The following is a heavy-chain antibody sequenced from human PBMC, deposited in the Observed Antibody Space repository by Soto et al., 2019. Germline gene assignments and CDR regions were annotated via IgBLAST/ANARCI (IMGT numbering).Heavy chain of an antibody. V-gene: IGHV3-23*01. CDR1: GFTFSSYA. CDR3: AKDGKEAYSSGWYT. Sequence: PGGSLRLSCAASGFTFSSYAMSWVRQAPGKGLEWVSAISGSGGSTYYADSVKGRFTISRDNSTNTLYLQMNSLRPEDTAVYYCAKDGKEAYSSGWYTWGQGTLVTVSS. CDR2: ISGSGGST. D-gene: IGHD6-19*01. J-gene: IGHJ5*02.